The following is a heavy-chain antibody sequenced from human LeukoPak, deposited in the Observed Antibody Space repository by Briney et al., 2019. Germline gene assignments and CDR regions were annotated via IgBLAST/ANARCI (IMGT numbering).Heavy chain of an antibody. CDR3: ASAGEVGSSPRGGYYYYHYMDV. J-gene: IGHJ6*03. CDR1: GYTFTGYY. CDR2: INPNSGGT. Sequence: ASVKVSCKASGYTFTGYYMHWVRQAPGQGLEWMGWINPNSGGTNYAQKCQGRVTMTRDTSSSTAYMEMSRVRSDDTAVFYCASAGEVGSSPRGGYYYYHYMDVWGKGTTVTVSS. V-gene: IGHV1-2*02. D-gene: IGHD6-6*01.